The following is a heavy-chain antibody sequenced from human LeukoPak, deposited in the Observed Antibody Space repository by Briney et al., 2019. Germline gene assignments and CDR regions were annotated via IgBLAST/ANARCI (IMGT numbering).Heavy chain of an antibody. J-gene: IGHJ4*02. Sequence: ASVKVSCKASGYTFTSYYMHWVRQAPGQGLEWMGIINPSGGSTSYAQKFQGRVTMTRDTSISTAYMELSRLRSDDTAVYYCARDYYYDSSTRDWGQGTLVTVSS. V-gene: IGHV1-46*01. CDR3: ARDYYYDSSTRD. CDR2: INPSGGST. D-gene: IGHD3-22*01. CDR1: GYTFTSYY.